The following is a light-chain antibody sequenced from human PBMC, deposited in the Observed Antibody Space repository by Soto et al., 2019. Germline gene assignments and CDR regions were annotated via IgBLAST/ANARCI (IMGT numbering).Light chain of an antibody. V-gene: IGKV1-5*01. Sequence: DIQMTQSPSTLSASVGDRVTITCRASQSIHIWLAWYQQKPGKAPKLLIYDASSLESGGPSRFSGSGSGTEFTLTISSLQPDDFATYYCQHYNTYSQTFGPGTKVHL. J-gene: IGKJ3*01. CDR3: QHYNTYSQT. CDR2: DAS. CDR1: QSIHIW.